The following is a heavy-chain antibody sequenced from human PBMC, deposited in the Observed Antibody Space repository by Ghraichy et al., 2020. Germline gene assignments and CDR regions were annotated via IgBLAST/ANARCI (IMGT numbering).Heavy chain of an antibody. J-gene: IGHJ4*02. CDR3: AKDQDYYGSGSVKGDY. D-gene: IGHD3-10*01. CDR2: ISGSAGRT. CDR1: GFTFSSYA. V-gene: IGHV3-23*01. Sequence: LSLTCAASGFTFSSYAMSWVRQAPGKGLEWVSTISGSAGRTYYADSVNGRFTISRDNSNNTLWLQMNTLRAEDSALYYCAKDQDYYGSGSVKGDYWGQGTLVTVSS.